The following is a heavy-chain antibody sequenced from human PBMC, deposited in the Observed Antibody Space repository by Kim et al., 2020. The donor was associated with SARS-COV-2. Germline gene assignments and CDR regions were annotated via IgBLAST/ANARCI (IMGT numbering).Heavy chain of an antibody. CDR1: GYTFTNYA. V-gene: IGHV7-4-1*02. D-gene: IGHD3-22*01. CDR2: INTNTGNP. Sequence: ASEKVSCKASGYTFTNYAMIWVRQAPGQGLEWMGWINTNTGNPTYAQGFTGRFVFSLDTSVRTGYLQINSLKAEDTAVYYCARGIYYYDSSEFDPWGQGT. CDR3: ARGIYYYDSSEFDP. J-gene: IGHJ5*02.